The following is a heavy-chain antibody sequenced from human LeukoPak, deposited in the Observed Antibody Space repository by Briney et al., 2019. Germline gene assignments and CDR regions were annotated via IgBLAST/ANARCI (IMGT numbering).Heavy chain of an antibody. CDR2: MHSGGTKI. Sequence: PGGSLRLSCVAHGFTFSTYEMDWVRQAPGKVVEWLSFMHSGGTKIHYAEKVQGRVTISRDKAKNSLYLQMSSLRAEDTGVYYCARDGTMYAMGFVSFDYWGRGALVA. CDR1: GFTFSTYE. V-gene: IGHV3-48*03. CDR3: ARDGTMYAMGFVSFDY. D-gene: IGHD2-8*01. J-gene: IGHJ4*02.